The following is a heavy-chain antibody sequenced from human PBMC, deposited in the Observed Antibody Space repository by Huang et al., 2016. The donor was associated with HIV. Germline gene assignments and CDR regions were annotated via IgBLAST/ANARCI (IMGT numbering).Heavy chain of an antibody. CDR3: VRENYGSGSTLHWFDP. D-gene: IGHD3-10*01. Sequence: DVQLVESGGGLVKPGGALRLSCAASGFSFDSFAMPWFRQAPGKGLEWLASSTAMSSCKAYAVSLTGRLTVSRDNAKNSLYLQMNSLRPEDTAVYYCVRENYGSGSTLHWFDPWGQGTLVTGSS. CDR2: STAMSSCK. J-gene: IGHJ5*02. CDR1: GFSFDSFA. V-gene: IGHV3-21*01.